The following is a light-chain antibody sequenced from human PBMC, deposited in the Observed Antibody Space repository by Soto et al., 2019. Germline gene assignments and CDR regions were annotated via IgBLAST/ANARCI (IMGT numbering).Light chain of an antibody. Sequence: DIQLTQSPSFLSASVGDRVTITCRASQGINNYLAWYQQRPGKAPKLLIHSASTLQFGVPSRFSGSGSGSEFTFTVSSLQTEDIATYYCHHLGYFGQGTKVDIK. J-gene: IGKJ1*01. V-gene: IGKV1-9*01. CDR3: HHLGY. CDR1: QGINNY. CDR2: SAS.